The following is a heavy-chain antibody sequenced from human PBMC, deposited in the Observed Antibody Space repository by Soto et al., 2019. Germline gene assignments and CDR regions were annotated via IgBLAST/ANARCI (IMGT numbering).Heavy chain of an antibody. CDR3: AKDKGVFNWATSYFDY. J-gene: IGHJ4*02. V-gene: IGHV3-48*01. D-gene: IGHD1-1*01. Sequence: GGSLRLSCAASGFTFSSYSMNWVRQAPGKGLEWVSYISSSSSTIYYADSVKGRFTISRDNAKNTLFLQMNSPRPEDTAVYYCAKDKGVFNWATSYFDYWGQGALVTVYS. CDR1: GFTFSSYS. CDR2: ISSSSSTI.